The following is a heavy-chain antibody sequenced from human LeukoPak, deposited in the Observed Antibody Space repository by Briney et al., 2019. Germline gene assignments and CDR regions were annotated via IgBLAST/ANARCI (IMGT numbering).Heavy chain of an antibody. CDR3: VKTRVGGGWYGYYLDY. Sequence: PGGSLRLSCGASGFTFSSYEMNWVRQAPGKGLEWVSYISSGGDAIYYADSVKGRFTISRDNSKNTLYLHMSSLRPEDTAVYYCVKTRVGGGWYGYYLDYWGQGTLVTVSS. CDR2: ISSGGDAI. D-gene: IGHD6-19*01. V-gene: IGHV3-48*03. J-gene: IGHJ4*02. CDR1: GFTFSSYE.